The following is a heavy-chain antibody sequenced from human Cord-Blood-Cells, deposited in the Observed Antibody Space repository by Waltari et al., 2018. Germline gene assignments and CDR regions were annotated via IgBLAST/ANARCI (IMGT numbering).Heavy chain of an antibody. D-gene: IGHD6-6*01. J-gene: IGHJ6*03. V-gene: IGHV3-15*01. Sequence: EVQLVESGGGVVKAGGSRRLSCAASGVTFSNAWMSWVRQAPGKGLEWVGRIKSKTDGGTTDYAAPVKGRFTISRDDSKNTLYLQMNSLKTEDTAVYYCTTEGDSSSSYYYYYYMDVWGKGTTVTVSS. CDR2: IKSKTDGGTT. CDR1: GVTFSNAW. CDR3: TTEGDSSSSYYYYYYMDV.